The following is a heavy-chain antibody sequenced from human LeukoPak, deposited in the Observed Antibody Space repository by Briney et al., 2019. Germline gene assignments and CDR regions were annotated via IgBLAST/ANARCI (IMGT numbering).Heavy chain of an antibody. D-gene: IGHD3-10*01. CDR2: ILYDGSND. J-gene: IGHJ4*02. CDR1: GFTFGDFA. Sequence: PGGSLRLSCAASGFTFGDFAMYWVRQAPGKGLEWVASILYDGSNDNYAASVKGRFTISRDNSKSTLYLQMDDLRDEDTAVYYCARDRLWFGGGSPFDYWGQGNLVTVSS. V-gene: IGHV3-30*04. CDR3: ARDRLWFGGGSPFDY.